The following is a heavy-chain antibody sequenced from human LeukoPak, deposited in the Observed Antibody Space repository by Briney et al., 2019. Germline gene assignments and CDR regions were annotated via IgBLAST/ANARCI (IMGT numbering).Heavy chain of an antibody. D-gene: IGHD4-17*01. Sequence: GGSLRLSCAASGFTFSSYGMHWVRQAPGKGLEWVAVISYDGSNKYYADSVKGRFTISRDNSKNTLCLQMNSLRAEDTAVYYCAKDKDYGVFDYWGQGILVTVSS. J-gene: IGHJ4*02. CDR3: AKDKDYGVFDY. CDR2: ISYDGSNK. CDR1: GFTFSSYG. V-gene: IGHV3-30*18.